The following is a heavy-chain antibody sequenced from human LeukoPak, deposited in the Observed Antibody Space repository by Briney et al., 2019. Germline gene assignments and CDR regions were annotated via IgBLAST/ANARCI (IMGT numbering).Heavy chain of an antibody. CDR2: IYYSGTT. J-gene: IGHJ6*03. CDR1: DGSFSRSVYY. D-gene: IGHD3-10*01. V-gene: IGHV4-39*01. Sequence: SETLSLTCIFPDGSFSRSVYYWGWIRQPPGKGLEWLGGIYYSGTTYYNPSLKSRVTISVDTSKNQFSLNLSSVTAADTAVYYCARHKGAASGTYFYYYMDVWGKGTTVTVSS. CDR3: ARHKGAASGTYFYYYMDV.